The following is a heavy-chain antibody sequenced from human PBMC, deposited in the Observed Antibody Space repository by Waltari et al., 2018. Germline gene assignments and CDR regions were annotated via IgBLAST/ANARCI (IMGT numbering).Heavy chain of an antibody. D-gene: IGHD3-3*01. J-gene: IGHJ4*02. V-gene: IGHV3-49*04. CDR2: IRSKAYDGTT. Sequence: EVQLVESGGGLVQPGRSLRLSCTASGFTFGDYDMSWVRQAPGKGLEWVGFIRSKAYDGTTEYAASVKGRFTISRDDSKSIAYLQMNSLKTEDTAVYYCTRIRITIFGVVKIGDYWGQGTLVTVSS. CDR3: TRIRITIFGVVKIGDY. CDR1: GFTFGDYD.